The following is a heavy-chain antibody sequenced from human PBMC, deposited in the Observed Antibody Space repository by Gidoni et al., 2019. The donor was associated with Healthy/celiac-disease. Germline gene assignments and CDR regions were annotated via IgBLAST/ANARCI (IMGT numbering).Heavy chain of an antibody. Sequence: VQLVESGGGVVQPGRSLRCSCAASGFPFSHYGMHWVRQAPGKGLELVAVIGYDGSNKYYADAVKGRFTISRDNSKNTLYLQMNSLRAEDTAVYYCARETTVTTYSGMDVWGQGTTVTVSS. CDR3: ARETTVTTYSGMDV. CDR2: IGYDGSNK. CDR1: GFPFSHYG. J-gene: IGHJ6*02. D-gene: IGHD4-4*01. V-gene: IGHV3-33*08.